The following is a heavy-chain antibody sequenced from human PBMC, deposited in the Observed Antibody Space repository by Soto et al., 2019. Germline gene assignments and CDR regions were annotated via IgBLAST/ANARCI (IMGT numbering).Heavy chain of an antibody. Sequence: KTSETLSLTCTVSSGSISRYYWNWIRQPPGKGLEWIGYIYYSGRTKYNPSLKSRVSISVDTSKNQFSLKLSSVTAADTALYFCAGVGGVDGYNYFNYWGQGTQVTVSS. J-gene: IGHJ4*02. CDR1: SGSISRYY. CDR3: AGVGGVDGYNYFNY. D-gene: IGHD2-8*02. CDR2: IYYSGRT. V-gene: IGHV4-59*01.